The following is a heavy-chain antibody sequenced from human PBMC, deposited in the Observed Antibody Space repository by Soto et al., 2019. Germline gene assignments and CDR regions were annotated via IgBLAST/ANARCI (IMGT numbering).Heavy chain of an antibody. D-gene: IGHD3-22*01. CDR1: GFSFSRYG. Sequence: QVQLVESGGGVVQPGRSLRLSCAASGFSFSRYGIHWVRQAPGKGLEWVAVISYDESTTFYADSVKGRFTISRDNSKKTLFLQMNSLRPEDTAVYYCSKAMIGSYDSDAFDVRGQGTMVTVSS. CDR3: SKAMIGSYDSDAFDV. CDR2: ISYDESTT. J-gene: IGHJ3*01. V-gene: IGHV3-30*18.